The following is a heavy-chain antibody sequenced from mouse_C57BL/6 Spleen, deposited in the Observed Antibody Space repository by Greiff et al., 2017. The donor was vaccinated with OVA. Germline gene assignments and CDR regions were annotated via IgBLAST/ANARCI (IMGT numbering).Heavy chain of an antibody. Sequence: QVQLQQSGPELVKPGASVKISCKASGYAFSSSWMNWVKQRPGKGLEWIGRIYPGDGDTNYNGKFKGKATLTADKSSSTAYMQLSSLTSEDSAVYFCARGATVVATPSYAMDYWGQGTSVTVSS. D-gene: IGHD1-1*01. J-gene: IGHJ4*01. CDR1: GYAFSSSW. V-gene: IGHV1-82*01. CDR3: ARGATVVATPSYAMDY. CDR2: IYPGDGDT.